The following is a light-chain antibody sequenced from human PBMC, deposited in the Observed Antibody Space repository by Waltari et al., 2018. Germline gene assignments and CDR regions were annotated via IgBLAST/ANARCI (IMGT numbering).Light chain of an antibody. Sequence: QSVLTQPPSASGAPGQRVTISCSGTYSNIGTNVVNWYQQLPGTAPKLLIYRDDQRPSGVPDRFSASKSGSSASLAIGGLQSEDEADYYCASWDDRLNGHWVFGGGTKVTVL. CDR1: YSNIGTNV. CDR2: RDD. V-gene: IGLV1-44*01. J-gene: IGLJ3*02. CDR3: ASWDDRLNGHWV.